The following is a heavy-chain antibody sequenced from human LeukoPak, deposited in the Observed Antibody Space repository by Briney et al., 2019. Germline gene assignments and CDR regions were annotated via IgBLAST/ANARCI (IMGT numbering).Heavy chain of an antibody. Sequence: ASETLSLTCTVSGGSISSGPYYWGWIRQPPGKGLEWIGNIYYGENTYYNPSLKSRVTISIDTSKNQFYLKLSSLTPADTAVYYCARRDDSSGYHKIFDYWGPGTLVTVSS. V-gene: IGHV4-39*01. D-gene: IGHD3-22*01. J-gene: IGHJ4*02. CDR2: IYYGENT. CDR1: GGSISSGPYY. CDR3: ARRDDSSGYHKIFDY.